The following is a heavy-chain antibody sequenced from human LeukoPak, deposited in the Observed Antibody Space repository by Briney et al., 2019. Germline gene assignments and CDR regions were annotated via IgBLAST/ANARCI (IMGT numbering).Heavy chain of an antibody. Sequence: GRSLRLSCAASGFTFDDYAMHWVRQAPGKGLEWVSGISWNSGSIGYADSVKGRFTISRDNAKNSLYLQMNSLRAEDTAVYYCASDVGYGDFDYWGQGTLVTVSS. CDR3: ASDVGYGDFDY. CDR1: GFTFDDYA. J-gene: IGHJ4*02. V-gene: IGHV3-9*01. D-gene: IGHD4-17*01. CDR2: ISWNSGSI.